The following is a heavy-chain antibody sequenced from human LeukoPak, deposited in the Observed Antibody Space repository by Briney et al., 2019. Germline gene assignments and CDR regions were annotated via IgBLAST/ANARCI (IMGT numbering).Heavy chain of an antibody. CDR3: ARLATNGGYGY. V-gene: IGHV3-21*01. Sequence: PGGSLRLSCAASGFTFSSYSMNWVRQAPGKGLEWVSSISSSSSYIYYAGSVKGRFTISRDNAENSLYLQMNSLRTEDTAVYYCARLATNGGYGYWGQGTLVTVSS. D-gene: IGHD5-12*01. CDR1: GFTFSSYS. J-gene: IGHJ4*02. CDR2: ISSSSSYI.